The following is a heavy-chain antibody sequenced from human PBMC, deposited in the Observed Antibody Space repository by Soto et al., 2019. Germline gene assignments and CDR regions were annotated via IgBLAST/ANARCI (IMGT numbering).Heavy chain of an antibody. CDR1: GFTFSDYY. CDR3: ARSQYCSSTSCHRAWSGNWFDP. CDR2: ISSSGSTI. V-gene: IGHV3-11*01. Sequence: QVQLVESGGGLVKPGGSLRLSCAASGFTFSDYYMSWIRQAPGKGLEWVSYISSSGSTIYYADSVKGRFTISRDNAKNSLYLQMNSLRAEDTAVYYCARSQYCSSTSCHRAWSGNWFDPWGQGTLVTVSS. J-gene: IGHJ5*02. D-gene: IGHD2-2*02.